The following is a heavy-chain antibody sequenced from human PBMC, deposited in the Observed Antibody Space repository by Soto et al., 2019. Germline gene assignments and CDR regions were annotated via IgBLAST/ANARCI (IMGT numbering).Heavy chain of an antibody. J-gene: IGHJ6*02. CDR2: INPNSGGT. V-gene: IGHV1-2*02. CDR1: GYTFTGYY. Sequence: ASVKVSCKASGYTFTGYYMHWVRQAPGQGPEWMGWINPNSGGTNYAQKFQGRVTMTRDTSISTAYMELSRLRSDDTAVYYCARLWELLDYYYGMDVWGQGTTVTVSS. D-gene: IGHD1-26*01. CDR3: ARLWELLDYYYGMDV.